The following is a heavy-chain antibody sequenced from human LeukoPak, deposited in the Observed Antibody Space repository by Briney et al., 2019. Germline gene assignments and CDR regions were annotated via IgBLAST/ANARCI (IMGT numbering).Heavy chain of an antibody. J-gene: IGHJ4*02. CDR1: GGSISSGDYY. CDR2: IYYSGTT. Sequence: PSQTLSLTCTVSGGSISSGDYYWSWIRQPPGKGLEWIGYIYYSGTTYYNPSLKSRLTLSIDKSKSQFSLKLSSVTAADTAVYYCARQKRNSSGWYGDYWGQGTLVTVSS. V-gene: IGHV4-30-4*08. CDR3: ARQKRNSSGWYGDY. D-gene: IGHD6-19*01.